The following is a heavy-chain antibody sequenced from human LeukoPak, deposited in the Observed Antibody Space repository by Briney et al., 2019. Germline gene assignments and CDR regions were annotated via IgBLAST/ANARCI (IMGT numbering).Heavy chain of an antibody. CDR3: ARGDYCDSRGFDY. CDR1: GFTFSSYA. CDR2: ISGSGGST. V-gene: IGHV3-23*01. J-gene: IGHJ4*02. Sequence: GGSLRLSCAASGFTFSSYAMSWVRQAPGKGLEWVSAISGSGGSTYYADSVKGRFTISRDNAKNSLYLQMNSLRAEDTAVYYCARGDYCDSRGFDYWGQGTLVTVSS. D-gene: IGHD3-22*01.